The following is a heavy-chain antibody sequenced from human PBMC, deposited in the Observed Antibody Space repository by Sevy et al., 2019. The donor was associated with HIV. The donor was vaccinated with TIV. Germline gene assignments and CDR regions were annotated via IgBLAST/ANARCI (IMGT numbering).Heavy chain of an antibody. CDR2: ISYEGSNK. J-gene: IGHJ6*02. Sequence: GGSLRLSCAASGFTFSSYAMHWVRQAPGKGLEWVAVISYEGSNKYYADSVKGRFPISGENSKNTLYLQMDGRRAEDTALYYCARDDEPDYYYFDMDVWGQGTTVTVSS. V-gene: IGHV3-30-3*01. CDR1: GFTFSSYA. CDR3: ARDDEPDYYYFDMDV.